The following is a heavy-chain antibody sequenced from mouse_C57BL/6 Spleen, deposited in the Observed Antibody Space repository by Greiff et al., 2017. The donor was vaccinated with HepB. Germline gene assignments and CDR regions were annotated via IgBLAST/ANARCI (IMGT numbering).Heavy chain of an antibody. Sequence: VQRVESGPGLVAPSQSLSITCTVSGFSLTSYAISWVRQPPGKGLEWLGVIWTGGGTNYNSALKSRLSISKDNSKSQVFLKMNSLQTDDTARYYCARVYDSYSYYFDYWGQGTTLTVSS. CDR1: GFSLTSYA. CDR3: ARVYDSYSYYFDY. V-gene: IGHV2-9-1*01. D-gene: IGHD2-3*01. J-gene: IGHJ2*01. CDR2: IWTGGGT.